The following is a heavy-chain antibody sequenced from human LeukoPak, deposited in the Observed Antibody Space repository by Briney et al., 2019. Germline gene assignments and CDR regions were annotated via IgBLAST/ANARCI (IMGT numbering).Heavy chain of an antibody. CDR3: AKDGIAVAGGPYFDY. D-gene: IGHD6-19*01. V-gene: IGHV3-30*02. Sequence: PGGSLRLSCAASGFTFSSYGMHWVRQAPGKGLEWVAFIRYDGSNKYYTDSVKGRFTISRDNSKNTLYLQMNSLRAEDTAVYYCAKDGIAVAGGPYFDYWGQGTLVTVSS. CDR2: IRYDGSNK. CDR1: GFTFSSYG. J-gene: IGHJ4*02.